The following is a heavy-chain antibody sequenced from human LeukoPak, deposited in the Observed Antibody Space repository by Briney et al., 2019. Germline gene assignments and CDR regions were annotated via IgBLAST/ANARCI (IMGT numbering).Heavy chain of an antibody. V-gene: IGHV4-59*01. Sequence: SETLSLTCTVSGGSISNYYWSWIRQPPGKGLEWIGYIYYTGNTNYNPSLKSRVTISGDRSKNQFSLKLTSVTAADTAAYYCARGGSSSDSYYHGLDVWGHGNTVTVSS. CDR1: GGSISNYY. CDR3: ARGGSSSDSYYHGLDV. CDR2: IYYTGNT. D-gene: IGHD6-6*01. J-gene: IGHJ6*02.